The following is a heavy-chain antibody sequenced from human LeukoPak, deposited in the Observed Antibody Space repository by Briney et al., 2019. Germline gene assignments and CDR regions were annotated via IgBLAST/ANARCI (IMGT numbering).Heavy chain of an antibody. Sequence: GRSLRLSCAASGFTFDDYAMHWVRQAPGKGLEWVSGISWNSGSIGYADSVKGRFTISRDNAKNSLYLQMNSLRAEDTALYCCAKDHDSSGYCDYWGQGTLVTVSS. V-gene: IGHV3-9*01. J-gene: IGHJ4*02. CDR1: GFTFDDYA. CDR2: ISWNSGSI. D-gene: IGHD3-22*01. CDR3: AKDHDSSGYCDY.